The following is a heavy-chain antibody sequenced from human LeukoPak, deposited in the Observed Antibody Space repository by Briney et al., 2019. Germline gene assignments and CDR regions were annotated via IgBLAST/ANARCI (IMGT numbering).Heavy chain of an antibody. V-gene: IGHV3-48*04. CDR2: ISSSSATI. CDR3: LPELRGPSDY. Sequence: GGSLRLSCAASGFTFSIYRMNWVRQAPGKGLEWVSYISSSSATIYYADSVKGRFTISRDNAKNSLYLQMNSLRAEDTALYYCLPELRGPSDYWGQGTLVTVSS. D-gene: IGHD1-7*01. J-gene: IGHJ4*02. CDR1: GFTFSIYR.